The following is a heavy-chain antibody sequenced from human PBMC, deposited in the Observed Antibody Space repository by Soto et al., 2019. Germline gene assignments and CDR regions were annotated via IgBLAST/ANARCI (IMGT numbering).Heavy chain of an antibody. V-gene: IGHV4-39*02. CDR3: ARDEVAAAGTGAWTSYYYGMDV. CDR1: GGSISSSSYY. Sequence: QLQLQESGPGLVKPSETLSLTCTVSGGSISSSSYYWGWIRQPPGKGLEWIGSIYYSGSTYNNPSLKSRVTISVDTSKNQFSLKRSSVTAADTAVYYCARDEVAAAGTGAWTSYYYGMDVWGQGTTVTVSS. J-gene: IGHJ6*02. CDR2: IYYSGST. D-gene: IGHD6-13*01.